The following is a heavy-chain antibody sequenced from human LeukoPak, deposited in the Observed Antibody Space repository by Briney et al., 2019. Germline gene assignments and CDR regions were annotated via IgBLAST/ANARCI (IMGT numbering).Heavy chain of an antibody. CDR2: INHSGST. CDR1: GGSFSGYY. J-gene: IGHJ4*02. V-gene: IGHV4-34*01. D-gene: IGHD3-22*01. CDR3: AREHYYDSSGNRRIDY. Sequence: SETLSLTCAVYGGSFSGYYWSWIRQPPGKGLEWIGEINHSGSTNYNPSLTSRVTISVDTSKNQFSLKLSSVTAADTAVYYCAREHYYDSSGNRRIDYWGQGTLVTVSS.